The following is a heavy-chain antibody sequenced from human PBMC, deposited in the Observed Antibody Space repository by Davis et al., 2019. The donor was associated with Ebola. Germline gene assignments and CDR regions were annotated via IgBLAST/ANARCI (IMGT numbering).Heavy chain of an antibody. J-gene: IGHJ4*02. CDR2: IIPISGIP. CDR1: GYTFTNFF. D-gene: IGHD1-26*01. V-gene: IGHV1-69*13. Sequence: SVKVSCQASGYTFTNFFMHWVRQAPGQGLEWMGGIIPISGIPSYAQKFQGRVTISADDSTSTVYMELTSLRSEDTAVYYCARELRPSVGLLRSPQGYWGQGTLVTVSS. CDR3: ARELRPSVGLLRSPQGY.